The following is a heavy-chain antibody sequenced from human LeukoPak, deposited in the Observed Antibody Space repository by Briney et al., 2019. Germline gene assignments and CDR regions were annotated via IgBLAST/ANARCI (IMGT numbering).Heavy chain of an antibody. D-gene: IGHD1-26*01. V-gene: IGHV3-74*01. CDR2: INSDGSTT. J-gene: IGHJ5*02. CDR1: GFSFSKNW. Sequence: PGGSLRLSCAASGFSFSKNWMHWVRQAPGKGLVWVSCINSDGSTTNYADSVKGRFTISRDNAKNTLYLQMNSLRAEDTAVYYCAKDRGSGSQGWFDPWGQGTLVTVSS. CDR3: AKDRGSGSQGWFDP.